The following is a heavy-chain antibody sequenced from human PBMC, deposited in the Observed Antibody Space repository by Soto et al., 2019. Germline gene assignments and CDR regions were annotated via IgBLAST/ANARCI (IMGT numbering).Heavy chain of an antibody. J-gene: IGHJ6*02. CDR2: IRSKIDGGTT. CDR1: GFTFSNAW. Sequence: EVQLVESGGGLLKPGGSLRLSCTASGFTFSNAWMSWVRQAPGKGLEWVGHIRSKIDGGTTDYAAPVKGRFTISRDDSKNTLYLQMNSLKTEDTAVYYCTTDSFHGRPTHFTDYYYYYGINVWGQGTTVTVSS. V-gene: IGHV3-15*01. CDR3: TTDSFHGRPTHFTDYYYYYGINV. D-gene: IGHD3-3*02.